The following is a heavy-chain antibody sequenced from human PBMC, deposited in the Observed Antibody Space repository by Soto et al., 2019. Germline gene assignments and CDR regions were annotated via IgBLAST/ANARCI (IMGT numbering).Heavy chain of an antibody. J-gene: IGHJ4*02. CDR3: XXXXXXXXFXY. V-gene: IGHV3-23*01. CDR1: GFTFSSYA. Sequence: EVELLESGGGLVQPGGSLRLSCAASGFTFSSYAMSWVRQAPGKGLEWVSVISGSGGSTYYADSVKGRFTISRDNSKNTLYLQMNGLRAEDTXXXXXXXXXXXXXFXYWGQGTLVTVSS. CDR2: ISGSGGST.